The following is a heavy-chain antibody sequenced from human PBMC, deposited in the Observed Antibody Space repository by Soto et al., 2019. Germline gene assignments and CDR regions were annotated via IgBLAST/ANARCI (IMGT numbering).Heavy chain of an antibody. D-gene: IGHD2-15*01. CDR2: ITWNGGSS. CDR3: AKKYGPTGCLGGAFDI. CDR1: GFTFDDYA. Sequence: EVELVESGGGLVQPGRSLRLSCAASGFTFDDYAMHWVRQAPGKGLEWVSGITWNGGSSCYADSVKGRFTISRDNAKNSLYLQMNSLRPEDTALYYCAKKYGPTGCLGGAFDIWGQGTMVTVSS. J-gene: IGHJ3*02. V-gene: IGHV3-9*01.